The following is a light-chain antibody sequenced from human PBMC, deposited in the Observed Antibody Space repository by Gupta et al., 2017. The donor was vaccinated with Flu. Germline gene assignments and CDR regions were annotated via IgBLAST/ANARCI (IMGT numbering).Light chain of an antibody. Sequence: GDALPKQYAYWYQQRPGQAPVLVIYKDIERPSGIPERFSGSSSGTTITLTISGVQAEDEADYYCQSADSSGTSLVFGGGTKLTVL. V-gene: IGLV3-25*03. CDR3: QSADSSGTSLV. J-gene: IGLJ3*02. CDR2: KDI. CDR1: ALPKQY.